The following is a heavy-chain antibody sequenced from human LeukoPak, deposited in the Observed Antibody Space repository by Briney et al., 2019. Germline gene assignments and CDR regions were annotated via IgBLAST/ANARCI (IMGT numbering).Heavy chain of an antibody. CDR2: KYARGSS. D-gene: IGHD2-15*01. CDR1: GGSISNYY. V-gene: IGHV4-4*07. CDR3: ARERYCSADICTGGDSFDI. J-gene: IGHJ3*02. Sequence: SETLSLTCTVSGGSISNYYWSWIRQPAGKGLEWIGRKYARGSSNYNPPVQSGVTMSGDTSKNQISLKLRSVTAADTAVYYCARERYCSADICTGGDSFDIWGQGTMVSVSP.